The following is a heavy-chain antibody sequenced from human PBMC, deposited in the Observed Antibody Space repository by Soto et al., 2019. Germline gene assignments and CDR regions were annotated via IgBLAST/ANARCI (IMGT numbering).Heavy chain of an antibody. V-gene: IGHV1-18*04. CDR2: ISAYNGNT. CDR1: GYTFTSYG. Sequence: ASVKVSCKASGYTFTSYGISWVRQAPGQGLEWMGWISAYNGNTNYAQKLQGRVTMTTDTSTSTAYMELRSLRSGDTAVYYCARDYYDFWSGYLTPNWFDPWGQGTLVTVSS. J-gene: IGHJ5*02. CDR3: ARDYYDFWSGYLTPNWFDP. D-gene: IGHD3-3*01.